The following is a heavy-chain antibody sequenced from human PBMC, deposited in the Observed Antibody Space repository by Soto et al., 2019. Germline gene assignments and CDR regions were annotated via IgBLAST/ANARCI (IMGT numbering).Heavy chain of an antibody. CDR2: IIPIFGTT. CDR1: GGNFSRNG. D-gene: IGHD6-13*01. CDR3: ARESDSTWYNWFDP. V-gene: IGHV1-69*01. J-gene: IGHJ5*02. Sequence: QVQLVQSGAEVKKPGSSVKISCKTSGGNFSRNGISWVRQAPGQGLEWMGGIIPIFGTTNYAHKFRGRVTVTADESTGTVYMVMNSLRSEDTAVYYCARESDSTWYNWFDPWGQGTLVTVSS.